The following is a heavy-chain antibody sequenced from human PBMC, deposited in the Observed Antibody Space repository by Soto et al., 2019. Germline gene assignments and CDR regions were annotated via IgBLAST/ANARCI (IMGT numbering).Heavy chain of an antibody. CDR2: IDPSDSYT. Sequence: GESLKISCKGSGYSLTSYWTSWVRQMPGKGLEWMGRIDPSDSYTNYSPSFQGHVTISADKSISTAYLQWSSLKASDTAMYYCARPIYGESKGLDVWGQGTTVTVS. CDR1: GYSLTSYW. CDR3: ARPIYGESKGLDV. J-gene: IGHJ6*02. V-gene: IGHV5-10-1*01. D-gene: IGHD4-17*01.